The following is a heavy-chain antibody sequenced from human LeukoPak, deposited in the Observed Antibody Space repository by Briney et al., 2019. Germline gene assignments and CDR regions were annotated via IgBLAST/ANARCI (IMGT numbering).Heavy chain of an antibody. J-gene: IGHJ4*02. D-gene: IGHD1-1*01. CDR3: ARVSSSVGTLDY. CDR1: GFTFSDFA. V-gene: IGHV3-30-3*01. Sequence: GGSLRLSCAASGFTFSDFAMHWVRQAPGKGLEWVAVITFDGGNKYYANSEEGRFTISRDNSKNILYLQMNSLRAEDTAVYYCARVSSSVGTLDYWGQGTLVTVSS. CDR2: ITFDGGNK.